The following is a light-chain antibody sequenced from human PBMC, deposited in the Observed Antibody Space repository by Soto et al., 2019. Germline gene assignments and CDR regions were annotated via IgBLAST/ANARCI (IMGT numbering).Light chain of an antibody. CDR3: QQYGSSPPIS. CDR1: QSVSSY. J-gene: IGKJ1*01. CDR2: GAS. V-gene: IGKV3-20*01. Sequence: ESVLTQSPGTLSLSPGERATLSCRTSQSVSSYLAWYQQKTSQTPSLLIYGASSRATGIPDRFRGSGSGTDFTLTISILEPEDFAVYYCQQYGSSPPISFGQGTKVDIK.